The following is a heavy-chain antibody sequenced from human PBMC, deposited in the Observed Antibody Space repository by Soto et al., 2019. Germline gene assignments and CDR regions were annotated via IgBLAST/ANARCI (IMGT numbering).Heavy chain of an antibody. CDR3: ARDPQGDDILEWSPPYGMDV. CDR2: IWYDGSNK. J-gene: IGHJ6*02. D-gene: IGHD3-3*01. CDR1: GFTFSSYG. V-gene: IGHV3-33*01. Sequence: QVQLVESGGGVVQPGRSLRLSCAASGFTFSSYGMHWVRQAPGKGLEWVAVIWYDGSNKYYADSVKGRFTISRDNSKNTLYLQMNSLRAEDTAVYYCARDPQGDDILEWSPPYGMDVWGQGTTVIV.